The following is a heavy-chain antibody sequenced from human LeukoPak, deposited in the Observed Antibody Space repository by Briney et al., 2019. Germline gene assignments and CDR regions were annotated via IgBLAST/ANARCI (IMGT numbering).Heavy chain of an antibody. D-gene: IGHD6-13*01. V-gene: IGHV4-59*01. Sequence: SETLSLTCTVSGGSISSYYWNWIRQPPGKGLEWIGYISYSGSTNYNPSLKSRVTISVDTSKNHFSLKLSSVTAADTAVYYCARSGEYGSSWSLWGQGTLVTVSS. CDR2: ISYSGST. CDR3: ARSGEYGSSWSL. CDR1: GGSISSYY. J-gene: IGHJ4*02.